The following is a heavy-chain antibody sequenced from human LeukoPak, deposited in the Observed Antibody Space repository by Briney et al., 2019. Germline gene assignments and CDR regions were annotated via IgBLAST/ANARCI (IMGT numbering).Heavy chain of an antibody. D-gene: IGHD6-19*01. Sequence: GGSLRLSCAASGFTFSSYAMSWVRQAPGKGLEWVSAISGSGGSTYYADSVKGRFTISRDNSKNTLYLQMNSLRAEDTAVYYCAKDQSSGWTPCWYFDLWGRGTLVTVSS. CDR1: GFTFSSYA. CDR3: AKDQSSGWTPCWYFDL. CDR2: ISGSGGST. J-gene: IGHJ2*01. V-gene: IGHV3-23*01.